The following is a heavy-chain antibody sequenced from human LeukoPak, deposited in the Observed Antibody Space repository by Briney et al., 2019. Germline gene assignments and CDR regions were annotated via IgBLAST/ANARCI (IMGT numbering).Heavy chain of an antibody. CDR3: ARAHPTEYYYDSSGPLTDFDY. CDR1: GFTFSSYS. Sequence: GGSLRLSCAASGFTFSSYSMNWVRQAPGKGLEWVSSISSSSSYIYYADSEKGRFTISRDNAKNSLYLQMNSLRAEDTAVYYCARAHPTEYYYDSSGPLTDFDYWGQGTLVTVSS. V-gene: IGHV3-21*01. J-gene: IGHJ4*02. D-gene: IGHD3-22*01. CDR2: ISSSSSYI.